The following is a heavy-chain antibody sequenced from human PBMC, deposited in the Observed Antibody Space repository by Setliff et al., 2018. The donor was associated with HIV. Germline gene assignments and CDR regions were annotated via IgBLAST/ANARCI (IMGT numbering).Heavy chain of an antibody. V-gene: IGHV1-69*05. CDR1: GGTFSTYA. CDR3: AWGYYDSSGYYPTFDY. J-gene: IGHJ4*02. CDR2: IIPIFGTA. D-gene: IGHD3-22*01. Sequence: SVKVSCKASGGTFSTYAISWVRQAPGQGLEWMGGIIPIFGTANYAQKFQGRVTITTDESTSTGYMELSSLRSEDTAVYYCAWGYYDSSGYYPTFDYWGQGTLVTVSS.